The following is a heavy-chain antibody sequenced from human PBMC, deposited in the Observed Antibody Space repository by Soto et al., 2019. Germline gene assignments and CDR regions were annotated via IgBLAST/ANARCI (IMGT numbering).Heavy chain of an antibody. Sequence: QVQLQESGPGLVKASETLSLTCTVSGGSIRDYYWSWIRLPPGKGLEWVGYSHHVWGSEDNPSLRTRATMSLDTSKKQLSLKLQSVTPAETAEYYCARQGFASLNGLVDVWGQGTTVIVSS. D-gene: IGHD2-8*01. J-gene: IGHJ6*02. CDR1: GGSIRDYY. CDR2: SHHVWGS. V-gene: IGHV4-59*08. CDR3: ARQGFASLNGLVDV.